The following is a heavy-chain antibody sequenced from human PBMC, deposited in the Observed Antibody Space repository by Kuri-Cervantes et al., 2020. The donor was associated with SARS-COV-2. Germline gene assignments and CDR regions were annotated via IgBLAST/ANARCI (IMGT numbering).Heavy chain of an antibody. D-gene: IGHD4-23*01. Sequence: ESLKISCAVYGGSFSGYYWSWIRQPPGKGLEWIGEINHSGSTNYNPSLKSRVTISVDASKNQFSLKLSSVTAADTAVYYCARLFRWSDLHWFDPWDQGTLVTVSS. CDR3: ARLFRWSDLHWFDP. V-gene: IGHV4-34*01. CDR1: GGSFSGYY. J-gene: IGHJ5*02. CDR2: INHSGST.